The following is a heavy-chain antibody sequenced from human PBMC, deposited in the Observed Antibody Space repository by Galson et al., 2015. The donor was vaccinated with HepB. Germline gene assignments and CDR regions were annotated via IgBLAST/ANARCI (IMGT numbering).Heavy chain of an antibody. CDR1: GFTFSSYW. D-gene: IGHD1-14*01. V-gene: IGHV3-7*03. Sequence: SLRLSCAASGFTFSSYWMTWVRQAPGKGLEWVANIRTDGSEKNYVDSVKGRFTISRDKSKNMVYVEVNNVRADDTAVYYCSRRNGSTGAFDIWGQGTLVTVSS. J-gene: IGHJ3*02. CDR3: SRRNGSTGAFDI. CDR2: IRTDGSEK.